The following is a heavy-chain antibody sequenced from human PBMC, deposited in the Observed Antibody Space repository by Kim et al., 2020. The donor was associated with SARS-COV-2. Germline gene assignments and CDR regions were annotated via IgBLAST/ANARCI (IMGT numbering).Heavy chain of an antibody. J-gene: IGHJ5*02. CDR1: GDSISSSSYY. D-gene: IGHD6-13*01. Sequence: SETLSLTCTVSGDSISSSSYYWGWIRQPPGKGLQWIGSIYYSGSTYYNPSLKSRVTISVDTSKNQFAMRLSSVTAADTAVYYCARQMGPDITAAAVLGWFDPWGQGTLATVSS. CDR2: IYYSGST. CDR3: ARQMGPDITAAAVLGWFDP. V-gene: IGHV4-39*01.